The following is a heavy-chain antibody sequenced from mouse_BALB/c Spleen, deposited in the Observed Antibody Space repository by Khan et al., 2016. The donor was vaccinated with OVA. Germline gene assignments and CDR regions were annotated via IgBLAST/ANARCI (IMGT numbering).Heavy chain of an antibody. CDR3: ACELRGFAY. D-gene: IGHD1-1*01. CDR2: ISYSGNS. CDR1: GDSITSGY. J-gene: IGHJ3*01. Sequence: EVQLQESGPSLVKPSQTLSLTCSVTGDSITSGYWNCIRKFPGNKPEYMGYISYSGNSYYNPSLKSRISITRDTSKNQYYLQLNSVTTEDTATFYWACELRGFAYWGQGTLVTVSA. V-gene: IGHV3-8*02.